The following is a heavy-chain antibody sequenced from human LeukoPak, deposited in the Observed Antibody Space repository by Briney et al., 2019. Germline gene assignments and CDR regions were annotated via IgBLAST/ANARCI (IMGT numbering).Heavy chain of an antibody. CDR2: IYYSGNT. CDR1: GGAISSSSYY. CDR3: ARFTGLGIFDY. J-gene: IGHJ4*02. Sequence: SETLSLTCTVSGGAISSSSYYWGWIRQPPGKGLEWIGSIYYSGNTNYNPSLKSRVTISVDTSKNQFSLKLSSVTAADTAMYYCARFTGLGIFDYWGQGTLVTVSS. D-gene: IGHD7-27*01. V-gene: IGHV4-39*07.